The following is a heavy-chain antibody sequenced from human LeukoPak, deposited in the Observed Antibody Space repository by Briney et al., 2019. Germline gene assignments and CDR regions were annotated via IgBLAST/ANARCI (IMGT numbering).Heavy chain of an antibody. V-gene: IGHV4-61*05. Sequence: SETLSLTCTVSGGSISSSRYYWGWIRQPPGKGLEWIGYIYYSGSTKYNPSLKSRVTISVDTSNNQFSLKLSSVTAADTAVYYCARLYDSSGYTNWLDPWGQRTLVTVSS. CDR2: IYYSGST. D-gene: IGHD3-22*01. CDR1: GGSISSSRYY. CDR3: ARLYDSSGYTNWLDP. J-gene: IGHJ5*02.